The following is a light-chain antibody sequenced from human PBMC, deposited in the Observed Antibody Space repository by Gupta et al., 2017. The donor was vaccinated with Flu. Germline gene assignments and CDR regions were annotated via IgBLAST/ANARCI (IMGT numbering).Light chain of an antibody. CDR1: TGAVNTDDY. Sequence: TVTLTCACSTGAVNTDDYPNWIQQRTGQAPRALIYSTTNKRSWTPARFSGSRLGGKAAMTLSGVQPEDEADYYSLPYYGGNQGVFGGGTRLTVL. J-gene: IGLJ3*02. CDR3: LPYYGGNQGV. CDR2: STT. V-gene: IGLV7-43*01.